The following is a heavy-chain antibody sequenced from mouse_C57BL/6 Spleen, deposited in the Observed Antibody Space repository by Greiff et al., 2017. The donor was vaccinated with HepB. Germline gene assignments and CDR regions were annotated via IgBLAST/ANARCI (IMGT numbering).Heavy chain of an antibody. CDR2: INPYNGGT. J-gene: IGHJ2*01. CDR3: ASSAYYSNFYFDY. D-gene: IGHD2-5*01. CDR1: GYTFTDYY. V-gene: IGHV1-19*01. Sequence: EVQLQQSGPVLVKPGASVKMSCKASGYTFTDYYMNWVKQSHGKSLEWIGVINPYNGGTSYNQKFKGKATLTVDKSSSTAYMELNSLTSEDSAVYYWASSAYYSNFYFDYWGQGTTLTVSS.